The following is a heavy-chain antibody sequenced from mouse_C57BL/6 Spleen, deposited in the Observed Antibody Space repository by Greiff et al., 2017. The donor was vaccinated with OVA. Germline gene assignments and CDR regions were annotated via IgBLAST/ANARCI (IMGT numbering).Heavy chain of an antibody. D-gene: IGHD4-1*01. V-gene: IGHV1-53*01. Sequence: QVHVKQPGTELVKPGASVKLSCKASGYTFTSYWMHWVKQRPGQGLEWIGNINPSNGGTNYNEKFKSKATLTVDKSSSTAYMQLSSLTSEDSAVYYCARSPLTGTGGYFDVWGTGTTVTVSS. CDR3: ARSPLTGTGGYFDV. CDR2: INPSNGGT. J-gene: IGHJ1*03. CDR1: GYTFTSYW.